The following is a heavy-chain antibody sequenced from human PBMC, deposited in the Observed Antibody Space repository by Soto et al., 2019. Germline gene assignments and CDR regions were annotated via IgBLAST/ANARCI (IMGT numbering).Heavy chain of an antibody. D-gene: IGHD2-2*01. CDR2: IYRTGNT. J-gene: IGHJ4*02. Sequence: QLQLQESGSRLVKSSQTPSLTCTVSGDSMTSGDYSWSWIRQPPGKGLEWLGYIYRTGNTHYSPSLKSRVSISQDRSKNQCSLELTSVTAADTAVYYCARGDYQYSIDYWGQGTLVTVSS. V-gene: IGHV4-30-2*01. CDR1: GDSMTSGDYS. CDR3: ARGDYQYSIDY.